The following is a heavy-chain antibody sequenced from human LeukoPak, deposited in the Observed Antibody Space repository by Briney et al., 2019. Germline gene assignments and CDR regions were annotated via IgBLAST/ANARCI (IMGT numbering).Heavy chain of an antibody. CDR2: INHSGST. CDR3: ARKVDEMITFGGVIVIAAFDY. J-gene: IGHJ4*02. CDR1: GGSFSGYY. V-gene: IGHV4-34*01. Sequence: SETLSLTCAVYGGSFSGYYWSWIRQPPGKGPEWIGEINHSGSTNYNPSLKSRVTISVDTSKNQFSLKLSSVTAADTAVYYCARKVDEMITFGGVIVIAAFDYWGQGTLVTVSS. D-gene: IGHD3-16*02.